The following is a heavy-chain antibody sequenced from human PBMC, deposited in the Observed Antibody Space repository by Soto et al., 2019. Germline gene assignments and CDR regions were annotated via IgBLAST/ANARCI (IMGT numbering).Heavy chain of an antibody. V-gene: IGHV1-2*04. D-gene: IGHD5-12*01. Sequence: QVQLVQSGAEVKKPGASVTVSCRSSGDTFNDYYIHWVRQAPGQGLEWMGWINPNGGVTKYAQKFQCWVTMTRDTSIRTVYMQLSRLRSDDTAVYYCARESGGATATLDYYYFYMDVWGTGTTVTVSS. CDR1: GDTFNDYY. J-gene: IGHJ6*03. CDR3: ARESGGATATLDYYYFYMDV. CDR2: INPNGGVT.